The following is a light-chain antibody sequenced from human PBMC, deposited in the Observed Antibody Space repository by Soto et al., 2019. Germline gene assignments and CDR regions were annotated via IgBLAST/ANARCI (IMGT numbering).Light chain of an antibody. CDR1: SSDVGGYNY. V-gene: IGLV2-14*01. CDR2: DVT. CDR3: SSYTSSSTPHV. Sequence: QSVLTQPASVSGSPGQSITISCTGTSSDVGGYNYVSWYQQHPVKAPKLMIYDVTNRPSGVSDRFSGSKSGNTASLTISGLQAEDEADYYCSSYTSSSTPHVFGTGTEVTVL. J-gene: IGLJ1*01.